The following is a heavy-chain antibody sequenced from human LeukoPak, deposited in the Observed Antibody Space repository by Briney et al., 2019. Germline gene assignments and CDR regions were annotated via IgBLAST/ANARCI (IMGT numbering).Heavy chain of an antibody. D-gene: IGHD4-23*01. J-gene: IGHJ3*01. CDR3: ARTRLQRWPDAFDV. Sequence: PGGSLRLSCAPSGFTVSSNYMNWVRQAPGKGLEWVSVIYTGGPTYYADSVKGRFTISRDTSKNMLFLQMNSLRGEDTAVYYCARTRLQRWPDAFDVWGQGTMVTVSS. V-gene: IGHV3-53*01. CDR2: IYTGGPT. CDR1: GFTVSSNY.